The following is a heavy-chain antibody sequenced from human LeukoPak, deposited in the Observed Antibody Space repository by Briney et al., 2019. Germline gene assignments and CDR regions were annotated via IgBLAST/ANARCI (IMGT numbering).Heavy chain of an antibody. Sequence: GGSLRLSCAASGFIFSSYSMNWVRQAPGKGLEWVSYIGPSSSTIFYADSVKGRFTISRDDGENSLYLQMNSLRDEDTAVYYCARERGYDSGRYLDYWGQGTRVTVSS. CDR1: GFIFSSYS. V-gene: IGHV3-48*02. D-gene: IGHD3-3*01. CDR3: ARERGYDSGRYLDY. J-gene: IGHJ4*02. CDR2: IGPSSSTI.